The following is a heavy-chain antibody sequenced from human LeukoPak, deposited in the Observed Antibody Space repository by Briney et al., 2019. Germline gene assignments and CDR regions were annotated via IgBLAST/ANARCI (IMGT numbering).Heavy chain of an antibody. Sequence: GGSLRLSCAASGFTFSSYAMSWVRQAPGKGLEWVSAISGSGGSTYYADSVKGRFTISRDNSKNTLYLQMNSLRAEDTGVYYCANIQAMVRGVTADYWGQGTLVTVSS. CDR1: GFTFSSYA. CDR3: ANIQAMVRGVTADY. CDR2: ISGSGGST. V-gene: IGHV3-23*01. D-gene: IGHD3-10*01. J-gene: IGHJ4*02.